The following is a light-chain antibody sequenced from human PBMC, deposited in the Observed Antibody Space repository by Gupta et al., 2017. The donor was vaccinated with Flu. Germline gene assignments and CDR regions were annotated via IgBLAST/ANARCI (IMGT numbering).Light chain of an antibody. CDR1: SSNIGTNA. J-gene: IGLJ1*01. V-gene: IGLV1-44*01. CDR2: NNN. Sequence: QSVLTQPPSASGTPGQRVTLSCSGSSSNIGTNAVNWYQQLPGTAPKPLIYNNNLRPSGVPARFSGSKSGTSASLAISGPQSEDEADYYCAAWDDSLNGDVFGTGTKVTVL. CDR3: AAWDDSLNGDV.